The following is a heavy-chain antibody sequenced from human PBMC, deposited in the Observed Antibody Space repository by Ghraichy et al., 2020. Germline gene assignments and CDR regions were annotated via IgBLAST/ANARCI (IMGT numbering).Heavy chain of an antibody. V-gene: IGHV3-33*08. Sequence: GESLNISCAASGFTFSSSAMHWVRQAPGKGLEWVAVIWNDGSNKQYANSVRGRFTISRDNSKSTLYLEMNSLRVEDTAVYYCARDGGRNDWGVAVAATFDYWGQGTLVTVSS. J-gene: IGHJ4*02. CDR3: ARDGGRNDWGVAVAATFDY. CDR1: GFTFSSSA. CDR2: IWNDGSNK. D-gene: IGHD2-15*01.